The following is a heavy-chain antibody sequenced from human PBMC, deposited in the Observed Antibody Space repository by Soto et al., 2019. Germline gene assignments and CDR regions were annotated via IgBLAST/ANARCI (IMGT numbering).Heavy chain of an antibody. D-gene: IGHD3-16*01. CDR3: ARPGSPPRLGNYYYGMDV. J-gene: IGHJ6*02. V-gene: IGHV5-10-1*01. CDR2: IDPSDSYT. CDR1: GYSFTSYW. Sequence: PGESLKISCKGSGYSFTSYWISWVRQMPGKGLEWMGRIDPSDSYTNYSPSFQGHVTISADKSISTAYLQWTSLKASDPAMYYCARPGSPPRLGNYYYGMDVWGQGTTVTVSS.